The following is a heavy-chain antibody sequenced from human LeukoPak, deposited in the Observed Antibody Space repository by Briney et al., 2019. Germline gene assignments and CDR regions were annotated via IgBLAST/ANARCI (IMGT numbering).Heavy chain of an antibody. V-gene: IGHV3-7*01. CDR1: GFTFSSYW. J-gene: IGHJ4*02. CDR2: IKQDGSEK. Sequence: PGGSLRLSCAASGFTFSSYWMSWVRQAPGKGLEWVANIKQDGSEKYYVDSVKGRFTISRDNAKNSLYLQMNSLRAEDTAVYYCARGKSPKEVPASVFDYWGQGTLVTVSS. CDR3: ARGKSPKEVPASVFDY. D-gene: IGHD2-2*01.